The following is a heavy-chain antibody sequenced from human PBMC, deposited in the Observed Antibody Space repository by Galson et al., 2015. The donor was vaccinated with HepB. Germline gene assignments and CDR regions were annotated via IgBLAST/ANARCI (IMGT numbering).Heavy chain of an antibody. V-gene: IGHV3-72*01. CDR2: IRNKAYGYTA. J-gene: IGHJ4*02. CDR1: GFTFSDFY. CDR3: ARDANHGPDY. D-gene: IGHD1-14*01. Sequence: SLRLSCAASGFTFSDFYMDWVRQAPGKGLEWVGRIRNKAYGYTAQYAASVEGRFTISRDDAKSSVYLQLNSLRIEDTAVYYCARDANHGPDYWGRGTLVTVSS.